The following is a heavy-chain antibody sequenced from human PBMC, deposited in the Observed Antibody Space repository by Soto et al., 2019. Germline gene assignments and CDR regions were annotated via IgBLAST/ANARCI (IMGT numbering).Heavy chain of an antibody. CDR2: IYWTDDK. CDR3: AHKLPVTTSAFDI. D-gene: IGHD4-17*01. CDR1: GFSLNTSGVG. Sequence: QITLKESGPTLVKPTRTLTLTCTFSGFSLNTSGVGVGWVRQPPGRALEWLAVIYWTDDKRYSPSLKSRLSITKDTSKNQVVLTMTNMDPMDTAIFFCAHKLPVTTSAFDIWGQGTMVTVSS. J-gene: IGHJ3*02. V-gene: IGHV2-5*01.